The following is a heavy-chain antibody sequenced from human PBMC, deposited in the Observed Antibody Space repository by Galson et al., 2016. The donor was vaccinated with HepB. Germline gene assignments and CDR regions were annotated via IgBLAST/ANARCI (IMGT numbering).Heavy chain of an antibody. J-gene: IGHJ6*02. D-gene: IGHD1-1*01. CDR1: GLNFSSYD. CDR3: VRARNDGYNYGMDV. Sequence: SLRLSCAASGLNFSSYDMLWVRQATGKGLEWVSAIGPTGATNYPGSVKRRFTISRENATNSVYLQMNSLRGEDTAVYYCVRARNDGYNYGMDVWGQGTTVTVSS. CDR2: IGPTGAT. V-gene: IGHV3-13*01.